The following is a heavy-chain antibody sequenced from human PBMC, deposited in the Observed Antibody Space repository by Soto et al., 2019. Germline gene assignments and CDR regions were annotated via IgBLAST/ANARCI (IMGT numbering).Heavy chain of an antibody. Sequence: QVQLVESGGGVVQPGRSLRLSCAASGFTFSSYGMHWVRQAPGKGLEWVAVIWYDGSNKYYADSVKGRFTISRDNSKNTLYLQMNSLRAEATAVYYCARDRLSWQQLAEDVSGGMDVWGQGTTVTVSS. J-gene: IGHJ6*02. CDR3: ARDRLSWQQLAEDVSGGMDV. CDR1: GFTFSSYG. CDR2: IWYDGSNK. V-gene: IGHV3-33*01. D-gene: IGHD6-13*01.